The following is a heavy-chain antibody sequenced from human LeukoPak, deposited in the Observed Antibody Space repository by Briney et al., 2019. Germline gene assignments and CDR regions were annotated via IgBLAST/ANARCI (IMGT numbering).Heavy chain of an antibody. CDR3: AKDGNWNNVPGDYYYMDV. CDR2: INPGSGNT. V-gene: IGHV1-46*01. Sequence: GASVKVSCKASGYTFTSHFMHWVRQAPGQGLEWMGIINPGSGNTAYAQKFQGRITMTGDTSTSTVYMELSSLRSEDTAMYYCAKDGNWNNVPGDYYYMDVWGKGTTVAVSS. CDR1: GYTFTSHF. J-gene: IGHJ6*03. D-gene: IGHD1/OR15-1a*01.